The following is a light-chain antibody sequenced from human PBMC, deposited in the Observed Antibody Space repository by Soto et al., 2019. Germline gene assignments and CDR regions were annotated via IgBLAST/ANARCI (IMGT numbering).Light chain of an antibody. CDR1: SSDVGGYNY. CDR2: DVS. Sequence: QSVLTQPASVSGSPGQSITISCTGTSSDVGGYNYVSWYQQHPGKAPKLMIYDVSNRPSGVSNRFSGSKSGNTASLTISGLQAEDEADYYCSSYTSSSTPVVFGGGSKRTGL. CDR3: SSYTSSSTPVV. V-gene: IGLV2-14*01. J-gene: IGLJ2*01.